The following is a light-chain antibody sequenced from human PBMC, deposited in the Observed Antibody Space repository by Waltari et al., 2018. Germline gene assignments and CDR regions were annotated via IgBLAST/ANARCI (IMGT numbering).Light chain of an antibody. J-gene: IGLJ1*01. CDR2: EAT. Sequence: QSALSQPASVSGSPGQSLTITCTGSSTAPARYNLVDWYQHHPNRAPKLIIYEATKRPSGIPHRFSGAKSGATASLRISGLQADDEADYYCCSYTGSSTSYGCGGGTKVTVL. CDR1: STAPARYNL. V-gene: IGLV2-23*01. CDR3: CSYTGSSTSYG.